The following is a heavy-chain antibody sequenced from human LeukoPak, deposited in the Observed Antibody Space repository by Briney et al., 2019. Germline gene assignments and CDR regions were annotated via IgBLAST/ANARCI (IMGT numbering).Heavy chain of an antibody. Sequence: PSETLSLTCAVSGYSISSGYYWGWIRQPPGKGLEGIGSIYHSGSTYYNPSLKSRVTISVDTSKNQFSLKLSSVTAADTAVYYCARARLLKWFDPWGQGTLVTVSS. CDR3: ARARLLKWFDP. CDR2: IYHSGST. D-gene: IGHD3-10*01. CDR1: GYSISSGYY. V-gene: IGHV4-38-2*01. J-gene: IGHJ5*02.